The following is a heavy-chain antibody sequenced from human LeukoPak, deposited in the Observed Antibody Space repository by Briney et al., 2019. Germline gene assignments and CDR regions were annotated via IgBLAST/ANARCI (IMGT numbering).Heavy chain of an antibody. CDR2: INTNTGNP. Sequence: ASVKVSCKASGYTFTSYAMNWVRQAPGQGLEWMGWINTNTGNPTYAQGFTGRFVFFLDTSVSTAYLQISSLKAEDTAVYYCARDQVPYYYDSSGYSNYWGQGTLVTVSS. D-gene: IGHD3-22*01. CDR1: GYTFTSYA. CDR3: ARDQVPYYYDSSGYSNY. V-gene: IGHV7-4-1*02. J-gene: IGHJ4*02.